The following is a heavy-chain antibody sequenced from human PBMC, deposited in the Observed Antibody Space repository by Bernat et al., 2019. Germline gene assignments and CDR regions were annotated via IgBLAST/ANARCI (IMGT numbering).Heavy chain of an antibody. CDR3: ARRGCLAAAGPDPFDY. Sequence: QLQLQESGPGLVKPSETLSLTCTVSGGSISSSGYHWGWIRQPPGKGLEWIASLYYSGSTKYNPSLKSRVTISVDTSKNQFSLKLSSVTAADTAVYYCARRGCLAAAGPDPFDYWGQGTLVIVSS. V-gene: IGHV4-39*01. D-gene: IGHD6-13*01. CDR2: LYYSGST. CDR1: GGSISSSGYH. J-gene: IGHJ4*02.